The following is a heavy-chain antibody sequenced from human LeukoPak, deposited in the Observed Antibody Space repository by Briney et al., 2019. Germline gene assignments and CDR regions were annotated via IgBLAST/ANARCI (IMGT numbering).Heavy chain of an antibody. V-gene: IGHV2-5*02. J-gene: IGHJ4*02. D-gene: IGHD3-22*01. CDR3: AHWYYYHNSRYCLDY. CDR2: IYLDDDK. CDR1: GFSCSTSGLG. Sequence: SGPTLVNQTQTLTLTCTFSGFSCSTSGLGVGWIRQPPGKALEWLALIYLDDDKRYSPSLKSRLTITKDTSKNQVVLTMTNMDPVDTATYFCAHWYYYHNSRYCLDYWGQGTLVTVSS.